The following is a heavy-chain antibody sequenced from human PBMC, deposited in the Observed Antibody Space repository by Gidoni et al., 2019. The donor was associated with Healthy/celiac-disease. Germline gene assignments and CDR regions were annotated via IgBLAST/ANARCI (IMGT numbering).Heavy chain of an antibody. CDR2: ISYDGSNK. Sequence: QVQLVESGGGVVQPGRSLRLSCAASGFTFSSYGMHWVRQAPGKGLEWVAVISYDGSNKYYADSVKGRFTISRDNSKNTLYLQMNSLRAEDTAVYYCAKSSREDYYYGMDVWGQGTTVTVSS. V-gene: IGHV3-30*18. CDR1: GFTFSSYG. CDR3: AKSSREDYYYGMDV. J-gene: IGHJ6*02.